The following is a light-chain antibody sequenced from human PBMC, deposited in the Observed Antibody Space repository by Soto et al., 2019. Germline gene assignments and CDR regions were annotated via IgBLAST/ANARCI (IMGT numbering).Light chain of an antibody. CDR1: QRVGIT. V-gene: IGKV3-15*01. CDR3: QQCGTWLSAFN. J-gene: IGKJ4*01. CDR2: GAS. Sequence: VVSQSPATVSVTAGERVTVVCMSSQRVGITLAWYQQKRGQDPRLLMFGASTRATGIPDRFSGSGSRTEFTLSIRSLESEDFAVYYCQQCGTWLSAFNLGGGTKGDIK.